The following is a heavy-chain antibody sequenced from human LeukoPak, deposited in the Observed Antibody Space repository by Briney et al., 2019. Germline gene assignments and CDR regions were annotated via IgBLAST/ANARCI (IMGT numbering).Heavy chain of an antibody. CDR3: ARVWNTFGGVIAYFDY. V-gene: IGHV4-61*01. D-gene: IGHD3-16*02. CDR1: GGSISSGSDY. CDR2: IYYSGST. Sequence: TSETLSLTCTVSGGSISSGSDYWSWIRQPPGKGLEWIGYIYYSGSTNYNPSLKSRVTISVDTSKNQFSLKLSSVTAADTAVYYCARVWNTFGGVIAYFDYWGQGTLVTVSS. J-gene: IGHJ4*02.